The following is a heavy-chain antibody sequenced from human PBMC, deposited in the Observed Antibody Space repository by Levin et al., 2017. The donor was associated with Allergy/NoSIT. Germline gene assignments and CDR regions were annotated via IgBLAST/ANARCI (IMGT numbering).Heavy chain of an antibody. CDR2: INAGNGNT. V-gene: IGHV1-3*01. CDR3: ARDLERHSSGWYGEGY. CDR1: GYTFTSYA. Sequence: ASVKVSCKASGYTFTSYAMHWVRQAPGQRLEWMGWINAGNGNTKYSQKFQGRVTITRDTSASTAYMELSSLRSEDTAVYYWARDLERHSSGWYGEGYWGQGTLVTVSS. J-gene: IGHJ4*02. D-gene: IGHD6-19*01.